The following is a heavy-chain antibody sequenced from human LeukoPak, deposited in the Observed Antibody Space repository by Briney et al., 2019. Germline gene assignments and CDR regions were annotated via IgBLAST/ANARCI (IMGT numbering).Heavy chain of an antibody. CDR2: INHSGST. V-gene: IGHV4-34*01. J-gene: IGHJ6*03. CDR3: ARTRGAPVRYFDWLLPQGRYTYYMDV. D-gene: IGHD3-9*01. CDR1: GGSFSGYY. Sequence: PSETLSLTCAVYGGSFSGYYWSWIRQPPGKGLEWIGEINHSGSTNYNPSLKSRVTISVDTSKNQFSLKLSSVTAADTAVYYCARTRGAPVRYFDWLLPQGRYTYYMDVWGKGTTVTISS.